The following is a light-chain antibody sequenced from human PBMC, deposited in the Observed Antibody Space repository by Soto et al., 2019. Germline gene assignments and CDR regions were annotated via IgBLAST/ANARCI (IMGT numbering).Light chain of an antibody. CDR2: DIS. CDR1: QSVGSSS. CDR3: QLYSRSPRQLT. Sequence: VLTQSPDTLSLSPGERATLSCRASQSVGSSSLGWYQQKPGQAPRLVIFDISNRATGIPDRFSGSGSGTDCTLTISRLEPEDFAVYHCQLYSRSPRQLTLRHGPRLEI. J-gene: IGKJ5*01. V-gene: IGKV3-20*01.